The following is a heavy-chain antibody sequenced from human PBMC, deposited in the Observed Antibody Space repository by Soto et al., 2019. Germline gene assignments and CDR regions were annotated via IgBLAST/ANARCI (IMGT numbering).Heavy chain of an antibody. CDR1: GFKFRSYG. V-gene: IGHV3-23*01. CDR2: INESGGTT. J-gene: IGHJ6*02. CDR3: VKDRATVFGVIWKYGMDV. Sequence: EEQLLESGGGLVEPGGSLRLSCVASGFKFRSYGMAWVRQAPGKGLEWVSDINESGGTTNYADSVRGRFAISRDNSRNTLDLLINTLRPDDTAVYYCVKDRATVFGVIWKYGMDVWGQGTTVYVSS. D-gene: IGHD3-3*01.